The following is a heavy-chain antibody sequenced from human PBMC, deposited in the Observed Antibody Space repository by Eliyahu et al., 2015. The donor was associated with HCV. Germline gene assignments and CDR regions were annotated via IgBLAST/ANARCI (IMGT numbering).Heavy chain of an antibody. Sequence: QVTLKESGPVLVKPTETLTLTCTVSGFSLSNARMGVSWIRQPPGKALEWLAHIFSNDEKSYSTSLKSRLTTSKDTSKSQVVLTMTNMDPVDTATYYCARIQDSSSWYGRLLYYYGMDVWGQGTTVTVSS. D-gene: IGHD6-13*01. J-gene: IGHJ6*02. CDR3: ARIQDSSSWYGRLLYYYGMDV. CDR2: IFSNDEK. CDR1: GFSLSNARMG. V-gene: IGHV2-26*01.